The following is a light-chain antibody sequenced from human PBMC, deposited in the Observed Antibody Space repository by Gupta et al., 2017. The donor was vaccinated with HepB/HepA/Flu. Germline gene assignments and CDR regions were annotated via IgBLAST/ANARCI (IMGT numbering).Light chain of an antibody. CDR3: LQSYSVPHT. V-gene: IGKV1-39*01. CDR2: ATM. J-gene: IGKJ2*01. Sequence: IQMTQSPSSLSASVGDRVTISCRASQNITTYLYWYQHKVGKAPDLLIYATMYLQSGVPPRSSGFGTGTEFTLTISGLQPEDFATYYCLQSYSVPHTFGQGTRVEI. CDR1: QNITTY.